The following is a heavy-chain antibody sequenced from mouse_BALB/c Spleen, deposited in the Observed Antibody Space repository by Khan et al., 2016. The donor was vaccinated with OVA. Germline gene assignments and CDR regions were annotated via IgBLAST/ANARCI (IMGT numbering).Heavy chain of an antibody. V-gene: IGHV2-2*02. CDR1: GFSLTNYG. CDR2: IRRGGST. D-gene: IGHD2-5*01. CDR3: AKNSNGYFDY. Sequence: QVQLKQSGPGLVQPSQSLSMSCTVSGFSLTNYGVHWVSQNPGKGLEWLGGIRRGGSTDYNETVISRLSISKDISKSQVFFKMNSLQANDTAIYYCAKNSNGYFDYWGQGTTLTVSS. J-gene: IGHJ2*01.